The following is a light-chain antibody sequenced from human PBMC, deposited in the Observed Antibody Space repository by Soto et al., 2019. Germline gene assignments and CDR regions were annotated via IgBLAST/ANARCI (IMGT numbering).Light chain of an antibody. J-gene: IGLJ1*01. Sequence: QSALTQPASVSGSPGQSITIFCTGTSSDVGGYYYVSWYQHHPGKAPKLMIYQVSNRPSGVSNRFSGSKSGNTASLTISGLQAEDEADYYCSSYTSSNTFYVFGTGTKLTVL. V-gene: IGLV2-14*01. CDR1: SSDVGGYYY. CDR2: QVS. CDR3: SSYTSSNTFYV.